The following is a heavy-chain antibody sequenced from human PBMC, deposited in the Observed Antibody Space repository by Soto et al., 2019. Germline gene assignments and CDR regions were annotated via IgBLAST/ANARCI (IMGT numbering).Heavy chain of an antibody. J-gene: IGHJ6*02. CDR3: ARDNSRPTDYYYGMDV. V-gene: IGHV1-46*01. CDR2: INPSGGST. D-gene: IGHD4-4*01. CDR1: GYPFTSYY. Sequence: GGSVKVSCKASGYPFTSYYMHLVRQAPGQGLEWMGIINPSGGSTSYAQKFQGRVTMTRDTSTSTVYMELSSLRSEDTAVYYCARDNSRPTDYYYGMDVWGQGTTVTVSS.